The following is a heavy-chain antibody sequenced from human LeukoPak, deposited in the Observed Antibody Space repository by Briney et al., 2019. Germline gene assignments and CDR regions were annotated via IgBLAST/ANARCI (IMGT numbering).Heavy chain of an antibody. V-gene: IGHV1-69*13. CDR3: ARRLSEKSIDI. D-gene: IGHD6-25*01. J-gene: IGHJ3*02. Sequence: EASVKVSCKASGGTFSSYAISWVRQAPGQGLEWMGGIIPIFGTANYAQKFQGRVTITADESTSTAYMELSSLRSEDTAVYYCARRLSEKSIDIWGQGTMVTVSS. CDR1: GGTFSSYA. CDR2: IIPIFGTA.